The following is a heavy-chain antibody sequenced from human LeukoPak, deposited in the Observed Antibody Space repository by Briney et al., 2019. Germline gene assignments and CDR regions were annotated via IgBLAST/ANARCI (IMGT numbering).Heavy chain of an antibody. CDR3: ARAVAGPFDY. V-gene: IGHV3-7*01. J-gene: IGHJ4*02. D-gene: IGHD6-19*01. Sequence: GGSLRLSCAASGITFSRFWMSWVRQAPGKGLQWVANINQDGSEKHYVDSVKGRFTISRDNAENSLYLQMNSLRAEDTAVYYCARAVAGPFDYWGQGTLVTVSS. CDR2: INQDGSEK. CDR1: GITFSRFW.